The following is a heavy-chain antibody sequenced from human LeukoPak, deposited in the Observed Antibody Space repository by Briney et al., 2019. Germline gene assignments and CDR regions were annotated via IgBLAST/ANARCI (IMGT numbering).Heavy chain of an antibody. D-gene: IGHD4-17*01. Sequence: GGSLRLSCAASGFTFSSYAMSWVRQAPGKGLEWVSAISGSDGSTYYADSVKGRFTISRDNSKNTLYLQMNSLRAEDTAVYYCAKIYGAGEEYFQHWGQGTLVTVSS. CDR2: ISGSDGST. J-gene: IGHJ1*01. CDR1: GFTFSSYA. CDR3: AKIYGAGEEYFQH. V-gene: IGHV3-23*01.